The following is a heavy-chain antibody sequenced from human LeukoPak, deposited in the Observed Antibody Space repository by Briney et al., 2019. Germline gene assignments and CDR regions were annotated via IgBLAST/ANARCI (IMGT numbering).Heavy chain of an antibody. CDR2: ISPDGDFK. J-gene: IGHJ4*02. V-gene: IGHV3-74*01. CDR3: ARDLSFSPDY. CDR1: GFTFRSSW. Sequence: PGGSLRLSCAASGFTFRSSWMHRVRQVPGKGLVWVSHISPDGDFKDYADSVKGRFIISRDNAKNTLFLQMNRLRAEDTAFYFCARDLSFSPDYWGQGTLVTVSS.